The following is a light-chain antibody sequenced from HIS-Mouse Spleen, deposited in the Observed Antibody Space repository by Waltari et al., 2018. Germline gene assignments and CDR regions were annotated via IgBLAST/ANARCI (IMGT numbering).Light chain of an antibody. CDR2: EDS. CDR1: ALPKKY. Sequence: SYELTQPPSVSVSPGQTARITCSGDALPKKYANWDKQKSGQAPVLVIYEDSKRPSGIPERFSGSSSGTMATLTISGAQVEDEADYYCYSTDSSGNHRVFGGGTKLTVL. CDR3: YSTDSSGNHRV. J-gene: IGLJ2*01. V-gene: IGLV3-10*01.